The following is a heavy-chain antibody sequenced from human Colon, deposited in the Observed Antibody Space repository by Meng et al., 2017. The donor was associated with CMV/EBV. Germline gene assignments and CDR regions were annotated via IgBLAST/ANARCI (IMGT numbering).Heavy chain of an antibody. Sequence: GSLRLSCTVSGDSISLYYWTWIRQSPGKGLEFIGNIYDRGSPSYKSSLKSRVTIAQDTSKNQFSLKLNSVTSADTAIYYCARDSRGFLDYWGQGILVTVSS. CDR1: GDSISLYY. CDR3: ARDSRGFLDY. V-gene: IGHV4-59*01. J-gene: IGHJ4*02. CDR2: IYDRGSP. D-gene: IGHD5-12*01.